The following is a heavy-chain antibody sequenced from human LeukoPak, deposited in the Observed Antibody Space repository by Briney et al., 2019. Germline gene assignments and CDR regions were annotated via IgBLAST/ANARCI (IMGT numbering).Heavy chain of an antibody. J-gene: IGHJ4*02. V-gene: IGHV1-8*01. CDR1: GYTFTSYD. CDR2: VNPNSGNT. Sequence: ASVKVSCKASGYTFTSYDINWVRQATGQGLEWMGWVNPNSGNTGYAQKFQGRVTMTRNTSISTAYMEPSSLRSEDTAVYYCARVGIAAAGHFDYWGQGTLVTVSS. CDR3: ARVGIAAAGHFDY. D-gene: IGHD6-13*01.